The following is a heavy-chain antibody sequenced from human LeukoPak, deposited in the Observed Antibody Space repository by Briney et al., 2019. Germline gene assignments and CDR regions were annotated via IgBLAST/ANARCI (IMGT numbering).Heavy chain of an antibody. CDR3: ARGSSDYYDSSGYYYPY. V-gene: IGHV1-69*13. Sequence: ASVKVSCKASGGTFSSYAISWVRQAPGQGLEWMGGIIPIFGTANYAQKFQGRVTITADESTSTAYMELSSLRSEDTAVYYCARGSSDYYDSSGYYYPYWGQGTLVTVSS. CDR2: IIPIFGTA. CDR1: GGTFSSYA. J-gene: IGHJ4*02. D-gene: IGHD3-22*01.